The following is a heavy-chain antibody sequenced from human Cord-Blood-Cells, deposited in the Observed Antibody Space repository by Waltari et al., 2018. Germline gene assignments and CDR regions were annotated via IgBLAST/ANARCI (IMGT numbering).Heavy chain of an antibody. V-gene: IGHV4-38-2*01. Sequence: QVQLQESGPGLVKPSETLSLTCAVSGYSTSSGYNWGWIRQPPGKGLEWIGSIYHSGSTYYNPSLKSRVTISVDTSKNQFSLKLSSVTAADTAVYYCARSSTDFWSGYYFDYWGQGTLVTVSS. D-gene: IGHD3-3*01. J-gene: IGHJ4*02. CDR3: ARSSTDFWSGYYFDY. CDR2: IYHSGST. CDR1: GYSTSSGYN.